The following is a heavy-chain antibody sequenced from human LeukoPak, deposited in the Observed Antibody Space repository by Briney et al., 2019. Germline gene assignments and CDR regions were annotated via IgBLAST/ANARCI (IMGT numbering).Heavy chain of an antibody. J-gene: IGHJ4*02. CDR3: ATDIFPARQKIVHGY. D-gene: IGHD3-9*01. V-gene: IGHV1-24*01. CDR2: FDPEDGET. CDR1: GYTLTELS. Sequence: GASVKVSCKVSGYTLTELSMHWVRQAPGKGREWMGGFDPEDGETIYAQKFQGRVTMTEDTSTDTAYMELSSLRSEDTAVYYCATDIFPARQKIVHGYWGQGTLVTVSS.